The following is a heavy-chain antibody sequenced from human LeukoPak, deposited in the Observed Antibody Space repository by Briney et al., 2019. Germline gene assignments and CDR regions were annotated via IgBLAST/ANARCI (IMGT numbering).Heavy chain of an antibody. CDR1: GGSFSGYY. Sequence: PSETPSLTCAVYGGSFSGYYWSWIRQPPGKGLEWIGEINHSGSTNYNPSLKSRVTISVDTSKNQFSLKLSSVTAADTAVYYCARGSPDVAANYYFDYWGQGTLVTVSS. CDR3: ARGSPDVAANYYFDY. D-gene: IGHD6-19*01. V-gene: IGHV4-34*01. CDR2: INHSGST. J-gene: IGHJ4*02.